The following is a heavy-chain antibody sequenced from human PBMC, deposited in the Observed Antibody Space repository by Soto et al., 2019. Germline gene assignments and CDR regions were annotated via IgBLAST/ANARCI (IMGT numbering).Heavy chain of an antibody. V-gene: IGHV1-69*06. CDR2: IIPIVTTP. J-gene: IGHJ6*04. Sequence: QVRLVQSGAEVKKPGSSVKVSCEASGGTFSSYAVTWVRQAPGQGLEWMGGIIPIVTTPNYAQKFQGRLTISADNSTSTSYVELSSLRWEDTGVYYCAGVGYNCWSRYHYCGVDVWGEGTTVIVSS. CDR3: AGVGYNCWSRYHYCGVDV. CDR1: GGTFSSYA. D-gene: IGHD3-3*01.